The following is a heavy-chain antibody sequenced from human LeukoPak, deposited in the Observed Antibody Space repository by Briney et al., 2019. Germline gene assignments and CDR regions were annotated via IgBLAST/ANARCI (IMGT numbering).Heavy chain of an antibody. CDR3: ARGGLLWFGEYYFDY. V-gene: IGHV4-34*01. D-gene: IGHD3-10*01. J-gene: IGHJ4*02. Sequence: SETLSLTCAVYGGSFSGYYWSWIRQPPGKGLEWIGEINHSGSTNYNPSLKSRVTISVDTSKNQFSLKLSSVTAADTAVYYCARGGLLWFGEYYFDYWGQGTLVTVSP. CDR2: INHSGST. CDR1: GGSFSGYY.